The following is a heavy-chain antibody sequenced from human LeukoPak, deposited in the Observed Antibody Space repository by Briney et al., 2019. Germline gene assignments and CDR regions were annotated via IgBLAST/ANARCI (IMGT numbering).Heavy chain of an antibody. CDR3: ARDGEDWGSLYYYYYYMDV. Sequence: GASVKVSCKASGYTFTGYYMHWVRQAPGQGLEWTGWINTNTGNPTYAQGFTGRFVFSLDTSVSTAYLQISSLKAEDTAVYYCARDGEDWGSLYYYYYYMDVWGKGTTVTVSS. J-gene: IGHJ6*03. V-gene: IGHV7-4-1*02. CDR1: GYTFTGYY. D-gene: IGHD7-27*01. CDR2: INTNTGNP.